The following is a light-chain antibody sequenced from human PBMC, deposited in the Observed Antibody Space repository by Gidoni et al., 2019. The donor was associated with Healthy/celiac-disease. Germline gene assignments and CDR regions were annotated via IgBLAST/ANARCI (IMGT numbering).Light chain of an antibody. J-gene: IGKJ2*01. CDR2: WAS. CDR3: QQYYSTPQT. CDR1: QSVLYSSNNKNY. Sequence: IVMTQSPDSLAVSLGERATINCQSSQSVLYSSNNKNYLAWYQQKQGQPPKLLIYWASTREPGVPDRFSGSGSGTDFTLTISSLQAEDVAVYYCQQYYSTPQTFGQGTKLEIK. V-gene: IGKV4-1*01.